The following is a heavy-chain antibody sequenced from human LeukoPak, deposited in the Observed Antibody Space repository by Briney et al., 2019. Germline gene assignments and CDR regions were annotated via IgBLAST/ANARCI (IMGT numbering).Heavy chain of an antibody. CDR3: ARAAARWYWSY. CDR2: INPDSGGT. Sequence: ASVKVSCKASGYTFSDYYLHWVRQAPGQGLEWMGWINPDSGGTNYAQKFQDRVTMTRDTSISTAYMELTSLSSDDTAVYYCARAAARWYWSYWGQGTLVTVSS. D-gene: IGHD4-23*01. J-gene: IGHJ4*02. V-gene: IGHV1-2*02. CDR1: GYTFSDYY.